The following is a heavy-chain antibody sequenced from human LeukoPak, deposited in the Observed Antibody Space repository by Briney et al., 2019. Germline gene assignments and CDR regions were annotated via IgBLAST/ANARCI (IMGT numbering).Heavy chain of an antibody. Sequence: GRSLRHSCAASGFTFSSYAMHWVRQAPGKGLEWVAVISYDGSNKYYADSVKGRFTISRDNSKNTLYLQMNSLRAEDTAVYYCARDDPYGDYIDYWGQGTLVTVSS. CDR1: GFTFSSYA. CDR3: ARDDPYGDYIDY. V-gene: IGHV3-30*04. CDR2: ISYDGSNK. D-gene: IGHD4-17*01. J-gene: IGHJ4*02.